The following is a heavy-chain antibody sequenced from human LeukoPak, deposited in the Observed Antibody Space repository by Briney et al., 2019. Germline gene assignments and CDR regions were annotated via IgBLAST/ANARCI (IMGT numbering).Heavy chain of an antibody. V-gene: IGHV4-30-2*01. CDR2: IYHSGST. Sequence: SETLSLTCAVSGGSISSGGYSWSWIRQPPGKGLEWIGYIYHSGSTNYNPSLKSRVTISVDTSKNQFSLKLSSVTAADTAVYYCARAHYYDSSGYYDYWGQGTLVTVSS. CDR3: ARAHYYDSSGYYDY. D-gene: IGHD3-22*01. J-gene: IGHJ4*02. CDR1: GGSISSGGYS.